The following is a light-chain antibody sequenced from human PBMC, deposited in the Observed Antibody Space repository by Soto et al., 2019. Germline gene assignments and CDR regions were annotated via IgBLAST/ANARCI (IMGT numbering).Light chain of an antibody. CDR2: GAS. CDR3: QQYGSSRWT. CDR1: QSVSIK. V-gene: IGKV3-20*01. Sequence: EIVMTQSPATLSVSPGERATLSCRASQSVSIKLAWYQQKPGQAPRLLIYGASSRATGIPDRFSGSGSGTDFTITISRLEPEDFAVYYCQQYGSSRWTLGQGTKVDIK. J-gene: IGKJ1*01.